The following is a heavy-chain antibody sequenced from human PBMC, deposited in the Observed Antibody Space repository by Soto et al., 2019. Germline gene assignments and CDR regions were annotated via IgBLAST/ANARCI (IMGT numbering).Heavy chain of an antibody. J-gene: IGHJ6*02. Sequence: GGSLRLSCAAPGFTFSSYGMHWVRQAPGKGLEWVAVIWYDGSNKYYADSVKGRFTISRDNSKNTLYLQMNSLRAEDTAVYYCARDRGYSSSWYGGYHYYYYGMDVWGQGTTVTVSS. CDR2: IWYDGSNK. V-gene: IGHV3-33*01. D-gene: IGHD6-13*01. CDR3: ARDRGYSSSWYGGYHYYYYGMDV. CDR1: GFTFSSYG.